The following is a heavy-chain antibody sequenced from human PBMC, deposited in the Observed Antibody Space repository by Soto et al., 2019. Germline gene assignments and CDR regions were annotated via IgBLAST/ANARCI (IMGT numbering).Heavy chain of an antibody. CDR2: MSGISTMI. CDR1: GFTFSGYA. CDR3: ARDLNPRHEMLYALLGY. Sequence: EVQLVESGGGWLQPGGSLRLSCAASGFTFSGYALNWVPQAPGKGLEWVSYMSGISTMIYYADSVKGRFTISRDNAKNSLYLQMNSLRAEDTAVYYCARDLNPRHEMLYALLGYWGQGTLVTVSS. V-gene: IGHV3-48*01. J-gene: IGHJ4*02. D-gene: IGHD2-8*01.